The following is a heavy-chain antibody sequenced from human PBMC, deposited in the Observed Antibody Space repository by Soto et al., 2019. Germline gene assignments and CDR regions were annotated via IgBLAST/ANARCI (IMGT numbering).Heavy chain of an antibody. V-gene: IGHV3-72*01. CDR1: GFTFSDHH. Sequence: VQLVESGGGLVQPGGSLRVSCAVSGFTFSDHHMDWVRQTPGKGLEWVGRSRNKENSHTTEYAASVKGRFTISRDESKNSLFLQMNRLQTADTAVYFCVRAKFTNSRFNFDFWGQGTLVTVPS. CDR3: VRAKFTNSRFNFDF. J-gene: IGHJ4*02. CDR2: SRNKENSHTT. D-gene: IGHD2-2*01.